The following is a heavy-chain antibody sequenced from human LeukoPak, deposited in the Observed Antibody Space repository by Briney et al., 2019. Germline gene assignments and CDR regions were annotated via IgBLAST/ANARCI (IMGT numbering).Heavy chain of an antibody. D-gene: IGHD3-10*01. V-gene: IGHV3-30*02. J-gene: IGHJ4*02. Sequence: GGSLRLSCAASGFTFSSYGMHWVRQAPGKGLEWVAFIRYDGSNKYYADSVKGRFTISRDNSKNTLYLQMNSVRAEDTAVYYCARDLDRFGGFDYWGQGTLVTASS. CDR3: ARDLDRFGGFDY. CDR2: IRYDGSNK. CDR1: GFTFSSYG.